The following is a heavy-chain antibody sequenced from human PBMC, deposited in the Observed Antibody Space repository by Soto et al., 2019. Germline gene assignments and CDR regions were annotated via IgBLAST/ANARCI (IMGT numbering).Heavy chain of an antibody. Sequence: QVQLQQWGAGLLKPSETLSLTCAVYGGSFSGYYWSWIRQPPGKGLEWIGEINHSGSTNYNPSLKSRVTISVDTSKNQFSLKLSSVTAADTAVYYCARGGIVVVPAAMNSPLYYYYGMDVWGQGTTVTVS. CDR2: INHSGST. V-gene: IGHV4-34*01. J-gene: IGHJ6*02. CDR1: GGSFSGYY. CDR3: ARGGIVVVPAAMNSPLYYYYGMDV. D-gene: IGHD2-2*01.